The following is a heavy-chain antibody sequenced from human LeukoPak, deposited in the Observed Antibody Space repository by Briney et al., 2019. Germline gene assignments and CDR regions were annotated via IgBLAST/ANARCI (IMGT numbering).Heavy chain of an antibody. Sequence: GGSLRLSCAASGFTFSSYGMHWVRQAPGKGLEWVAVISYDGSNKYYADSVKGRFTISRDNSKNTLYLQMNSLRAEDTAVYYCAKDPGYCSSTSCYYADYWGQGTRVTVSS. CDR3: AKDPGYCSSTSCYYADY. D-gene: IGHD2-2*01. J-gene: IGHJ4*02. CDR1: GFTFSSYG. V-gene: IGHV3-30*18. CDR2: ISYDGSNK.